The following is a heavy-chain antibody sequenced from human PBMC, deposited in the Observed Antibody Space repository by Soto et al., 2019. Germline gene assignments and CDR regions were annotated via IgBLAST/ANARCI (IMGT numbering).Heavy chain of an antibody. Sequence: ASVKVSCKASGYTFISYGISWVRQAPGQGLEWMGWISPYNDNTKYAQTLQGRVTLTTDTSTRTAYMELRTLRSDDTAVYYCAREGYYSGSGSFSPPRYYGMDVWGQGTTVTVS. D-gene: IGHD3-10*01. CDR3: AREGYYSGSGSFSPPRYYGMDV. CDR2: ISPYNDNT. V-gene: IGHV1-18*01. CDR1: GYTFISYG. J-gene: IGHJ6*02.